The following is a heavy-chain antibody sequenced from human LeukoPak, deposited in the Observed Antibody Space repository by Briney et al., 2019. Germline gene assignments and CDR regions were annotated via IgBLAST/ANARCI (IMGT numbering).Heavy chain of an antibody. Sequence: ASVRVSCKAAGYAFTGSCIHWVRQAPGQGLEWMGWINPNNGFTAYAQNFQGRVTMTRDTSISTAYMDLSRLTSDDTAVYFCARDRGARLERFYAFDFWGQGTTVTVSS. D-gene: IGHD1-1*01. V-gene: IGHV1-2*02. CDR3: ARDRGARLERFYAFDF. J-gene: IGHJ3*01. CDR1: GYAFTGSC. CDR2: INPNNGFT.